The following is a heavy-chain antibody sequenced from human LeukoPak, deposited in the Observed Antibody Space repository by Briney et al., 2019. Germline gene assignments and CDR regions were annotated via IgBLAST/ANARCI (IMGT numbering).Heavy chain of an antibody. CDR3: AIYSSSWSFDY. V-gene: IGHV4-38-2*02. CDR2: IYHSGST. D-gene: IGHD6-13*01. J-gene: IGHJ4*02. CDR1: GYSISSGYY. Sequence: SETLSLTCTVSGYSISSGYYWGWIRPPPGKGLEWIGSIYHSGSTYYNPSLKSRVTISVDTSKNQFSLKLSSVTAADTAVYYCAIYSSSWSFDYWGQGTLVTVSS.